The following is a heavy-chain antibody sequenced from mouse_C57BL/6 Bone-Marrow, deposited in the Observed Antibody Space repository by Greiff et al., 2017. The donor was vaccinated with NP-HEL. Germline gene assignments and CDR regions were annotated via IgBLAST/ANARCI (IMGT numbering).Heavy chain of an antibody. J-gene: IGHJ4*01. Sequence: EVHLVESEGGLVQPGSSMKLSCTASGFTFSNYYMAWVRQVPEKGLEWVANINYDGSSTYYLDSLKSRFIISRDNAKNILYLQMSSLKSEDTATYYCARSTVVAPYYAMDYWGQGTSVTVSS. CDR1: GFTFSNYY. D-gene: IGHD1-1*01. CDR2: INYDGSST. CDR3: ARSTVVAPYYAMDY. V-gene: IGHV5-16*01.